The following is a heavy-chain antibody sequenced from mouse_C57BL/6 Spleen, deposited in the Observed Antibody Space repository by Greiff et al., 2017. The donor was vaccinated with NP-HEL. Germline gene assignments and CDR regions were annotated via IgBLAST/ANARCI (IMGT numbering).Heavy chain of an antibody. CDR2: IWTGGGT. V-gene: IGHV2-9-1*01. J-gene: IGHJ3*01. CDR3: ARDDYEYGWFAY. Sequence: VMLVESGPGLVAPSQSLSITCTVSGFSLTSYAIRWVRQPPGKGLEWLGVIWTGGGTHYNSALKSRLSISTDNSKSQVFLKMNSLQTDDTARYNCARDDYEYGWFAYWGQGTLVTVSA. D-gene: IGHD2-4*01. CDR1: GFSLTSYA.